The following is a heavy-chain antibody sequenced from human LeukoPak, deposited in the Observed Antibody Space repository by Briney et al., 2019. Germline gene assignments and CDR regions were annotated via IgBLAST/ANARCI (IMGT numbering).Heavy chain of an antibody. J-gene: IGHJ4*02. CDR2: IYYSGST. Sequence: KPSETLSLTCAVYGGSFSGYYWSWIRQPPGKGLEWIGYIYYSGSTYYNPSLKSRVTISVDTSKNQFSLKLSSVTAADTAVYYCARVDVTIFGVVGPFDYWGQGTLVTVSS. D-gene: IGHD3-3*01. CDR3: ARVDVTIFGVVGPFDY. CDR1: GGSFSGYY. V-gene: IGHV4-34*09.